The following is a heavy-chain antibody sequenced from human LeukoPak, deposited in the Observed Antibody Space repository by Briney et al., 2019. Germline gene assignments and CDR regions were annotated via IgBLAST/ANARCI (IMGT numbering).Heavy chain of an antibody. Sequence: GSLRLSFAASGFTFSSYSMNWVRQAPGKGLEWVSSISSSSSYIYYADSVKGRFTISRDNAKNSLYLQMNSLRAEDTAVYYCATRLLLQEESFDYWGQGTLVTVSS. CDR2: ISSSSSYI. V-gene: IGHV3-21*01. D-gene: IGHD3-22*01. CDR1: GFTFSSYS. CDR3: ATRLLLQEESFDY. J-gene: IGHJ4*02.